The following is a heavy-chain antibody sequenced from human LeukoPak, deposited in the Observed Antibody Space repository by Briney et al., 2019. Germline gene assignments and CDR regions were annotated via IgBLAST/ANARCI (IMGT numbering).Heavy chain of an antibody. CDR1: GFTFSSYS. J-gene: IGHJ4*02. D-gene: IGHD3-10*01. CDR3: ARVSWFEELPNY. CDR2: ISSSSSYI. Sequence: GGSLRLSCAASGFTFSSYSMNWVRQAPGKGLEWVSSISSSSSYIYYADSVKGRFTISRDNAKNSLYLQMNSLRAEDTAVYYCARVSWFEELPNYWGQGTLVTVSS. V-gene: IGHV3-21*04.